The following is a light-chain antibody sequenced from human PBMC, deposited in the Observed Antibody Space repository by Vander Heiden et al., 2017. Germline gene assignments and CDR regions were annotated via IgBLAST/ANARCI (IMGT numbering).Light chain of an antibody. J-gene: IGLJ3*02. V-gene: IGLV1-47*02. CDR3: AAWDDSLSGRV. CDR2: DNT. CDR1: SSNIGINY. Sequence: QSVLTQPPSASGTPGQRVTIPCSGSSSNIGINYVFWYQQLPGTAPKLLIYDNTHRPSGVPERFSCSKSGTSASLAISGLRSDDEADYYCAAWDDSLSGRVFGGGTKFTVL.